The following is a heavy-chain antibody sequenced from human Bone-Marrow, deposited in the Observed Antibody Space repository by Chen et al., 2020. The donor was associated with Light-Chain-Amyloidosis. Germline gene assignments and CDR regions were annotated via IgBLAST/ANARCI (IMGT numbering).Heavy chain of an antibody. V-gene: IGHV3-7*01. J-gene: IGHJ3*02. D-gene: IGHD3-16*01. CDR2: IKEDGSEK. CDR1: GFTFRRYW. Sequence: EVQLVESGGGLVQAGGSLRLSCAASGFTFRRYWMSWVRQAPGKGLEWVTNIKEDGSEKYYVDSVKGRFTISRYNAKNSVYLQRNSLKDEDTARYYCASYNGGAALNIWGQGTMVTVSS. CDR3: ASYNGGAALNI.